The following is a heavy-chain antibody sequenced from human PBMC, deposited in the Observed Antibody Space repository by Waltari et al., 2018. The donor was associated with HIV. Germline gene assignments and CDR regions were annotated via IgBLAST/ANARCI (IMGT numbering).Heavy chain of an antibody. CDR2: INPNSGGT. CDR3: ARVPYYYDTSAYPDY. Sequence: QVQLVQSGGEVKKPGASVKVYCKASACTFTGNYMHWVRQAPGQGLEWMGWINPNSGGTNYAQKFQGRVTMTRDTSITTAYMEVSRLRSDDTAVYYCARVPYYYDTSAYPDYWGQGTLVTVSS. J-gene: IGHJ4*02. CDR1: ACTFTGNY. V-gene: IGHV1-2*02. D-gene: IGHD3-22*01.